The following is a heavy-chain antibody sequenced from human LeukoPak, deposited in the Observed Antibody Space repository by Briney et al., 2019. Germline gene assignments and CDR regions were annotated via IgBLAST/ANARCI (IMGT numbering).Heavy chain of an antibody. J-gene: IGHJ4*02. CDR1: GGSISSGGYY. V-gene: IGHV4-31*03. CDR2: IYYSGST. D-gene: IGHD3-22*01. CDR3: ARMTNYYDSRGYYRLTFYY. Sequence: SQTLSLTCTVSGGSISSGGYYWSWIRQHPGKGLEWIGYIYYSGSTYYNPSLKSRVTISVDTSKNQFSLKLSSVTAAATAVYCCARMTNYYDSRGYYRLTFYYCGQGSLVTVSS.